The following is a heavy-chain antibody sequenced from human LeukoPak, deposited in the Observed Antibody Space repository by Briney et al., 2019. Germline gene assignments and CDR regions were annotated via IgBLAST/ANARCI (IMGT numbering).Heavy chain of an antibody. CDR2: ISSSSSTI. CDR1: GFTFSSYS. CDR3: ARGRIASPGTFDY. Sequence: PGRSLRLSCAASGFTFSSYSMSWVRQAPGKGLEWVSYISSSSSTIYYADSVKGRFTISRDNAKNSLYLQMNSLRAEDTAVYYCARGRIASPGTFDYWGQGTLVTVSS. D-gene: IGHD6-13*01. J-gene: IGHJ4*02. V-gene: IGHV3-48*01.